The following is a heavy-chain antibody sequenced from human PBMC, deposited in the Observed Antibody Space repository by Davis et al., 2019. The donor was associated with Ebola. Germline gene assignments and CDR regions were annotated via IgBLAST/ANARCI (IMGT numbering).Heavy chain of an antibody. J-gene: IGHJ5*02. Sequence: GGSLRLSCAASGFTFSSYAMSWVRQAPGKGLEWVSAISGSGGSTYYADSVKGRFTISRDNSKNTLYLQMNSLRAEDTAVYYCAKAEYQLLYLGVPVGWFDPWGQGTLVTVSS. D-gene: IGHD2-2*02. CDR3: AKAEYQLLYLGVPVGWFDP. CDR2: ISGSGGST. V-gene: IGHV3-23*01. CDR1: GFTFSSYA.